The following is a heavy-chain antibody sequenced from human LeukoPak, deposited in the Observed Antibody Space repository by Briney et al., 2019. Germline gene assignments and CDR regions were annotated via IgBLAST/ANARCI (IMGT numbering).Heavy chain of an antibody. D-gene: IGHD6-13*01. V-gene: IGHV4-59*01. CDR3: ARGSGQQLVPHFDF. J-gene: IGHJ4*02. Sequence: KTSETLSLTCTVSGGSISSYYWSWIRQPPGKGLEWIGHVFYTGSSNYNPSLKSRVTISLDRSNNQFSLRLTSVTAADTAVYYCARGSGQQLVPHFDFWGQGTLVIVSS. CDR1: GGSISSYY. CDR2: VFYTGSS.